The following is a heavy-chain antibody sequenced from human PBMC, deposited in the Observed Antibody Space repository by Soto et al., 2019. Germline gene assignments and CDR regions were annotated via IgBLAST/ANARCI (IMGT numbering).Heavy chain of an antibody. J-gene: IGHJ4*02. CDR1: GFTFKNSA. CDR2: ISESGGRT. V-gene: IGHV3-23*01. CDR3: AKQVASGTALYGY. D-gene: IGHD2-2*01. Sequence: EVQLLESGGDLVQPGGSLRLSCAASGFTFKNSAMGWARQAPGKGLEWVSVISESGGRTYYADSVTGRFTISRDNSKNTLYLQMNSLRAEDTAVYYCAKQVASGTALYGYWGQGSLVTVSS.